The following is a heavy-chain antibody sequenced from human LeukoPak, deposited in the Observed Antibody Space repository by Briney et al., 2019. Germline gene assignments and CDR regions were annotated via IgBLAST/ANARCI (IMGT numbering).Heavy chain of an antibody. D-gene: IGHD4-11*01. J-gene: IGHJ4*02. CDR2: INPNSGGT. V-gene: IGHV1-2*06. CDR3: ARDHFAGTYSNHY. Sequence: ASVKVSCKASGYTFTGFYIHWVRQAPGQWLEWMGRINPNSGGTSSAEKFQGRVTMTRDTSITTAYMELSRLTSDDTAVYYCARDHFAGTYSNHYWGQGTLVTVSS. CDR1: GYTFTGFY.